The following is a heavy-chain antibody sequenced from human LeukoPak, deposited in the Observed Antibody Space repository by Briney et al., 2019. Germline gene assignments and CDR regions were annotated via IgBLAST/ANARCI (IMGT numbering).Heavy chain of an antibody. V-gene: IGHV3-23*01. D-gene: IGHD6-13*01. J-gene: IGHJ4*02. CDR3: AKGPYSSSWLIIGY. CDR1: GFTLSTYA. Sequence: GGSLRLSCAASGFTLSTYAMSWVRQTPGKGLEWVAATSSSDAGTYHADSVKGRFTISRDNSKNTLYLQMNSLRAEDTAVYYCAKGPYSSSWLIIGYWGQGTLVTVSS. CDR2: TSSSDAGT.